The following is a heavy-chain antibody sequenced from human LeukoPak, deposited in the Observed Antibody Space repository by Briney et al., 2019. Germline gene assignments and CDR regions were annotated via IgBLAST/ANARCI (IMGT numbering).Heavy chain of an antibody. D-gene: IGHD3-10*01. CDR3: ARFGSRLLWFGESPEGMDY. V-gene: IGHV1-8*01. J-gene: IGHJ4*02. CDR2: MNPNSGNT. CDR1: GYTFTSYD. Sequence: GASVKVSCKASGYTFTSYDINWVRQATGQGLEWMGWMNPNSGNTGYAQKFQGRVTMTRNTSISTAYMELSSLRSEDTAVYYCARFGSRLLWFGESPEGMDYWGQGTLVTVSS.